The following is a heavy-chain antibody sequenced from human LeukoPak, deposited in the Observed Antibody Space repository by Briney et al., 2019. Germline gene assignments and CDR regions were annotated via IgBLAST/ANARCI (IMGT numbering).Heavy chain of an antibody. V-gene: IGHV4-59*01. Sequence: PSETLSLTCTVSGGSISSYYWSWIRQPPGKGLEWIGYIYYSGSTNYNPSLKSRVTISVDTSKNQFSLKLSSVTAADTAVYYCARGDEGSSWYYGILWDYWGQGTLVTVSS. D-gene: IGHD6-13*01. CDR1: GGSISSYY. CDR3: ARGDEGSSWYYGILWDY. CDR2: IYYSGST. J-gene: IGHJ4*02.